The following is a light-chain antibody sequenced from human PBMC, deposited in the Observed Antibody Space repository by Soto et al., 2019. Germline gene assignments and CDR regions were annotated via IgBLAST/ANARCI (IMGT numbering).Light chain of an antibody. CDR1: SSDVGDYNY. CDR3: SSYTSSITYV. Sequence: QSALTQPASVSGSPGQSITISCTGTSSDVGDYNYVSWYQQHPGKAPKLMIYEVNNRPSGVSNLFSGSKSGDTASLTISGLQAEDEADYYCSSYTSSITYVFGTGTKLTVL. CDR2: EVN. V-gene: IGLV2-14*01. J-gene: IGLJ1*01.